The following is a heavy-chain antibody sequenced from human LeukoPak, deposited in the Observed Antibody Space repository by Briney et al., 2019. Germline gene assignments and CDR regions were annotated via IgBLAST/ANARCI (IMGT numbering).Heavy chain of an antibody. D-gene: IGHD1-14*01. Sequence: PGGSLRLSCAASGFTFSSYWMSWVRQAPGQGLEWVANIKQDGSEKYYVDSVKGRFTISRDNAKNSLYLQMNSLRAEDTAVYYCAGGRNYYYYGMDVWGQGTTVTVSS. CDR2: IKQDGSEK. CDR3: AGGRNYYYYGMDV. V-gene: IGHV3-7*01. CDR1: GFTFSSYW. J-gene: IGHJ6*02.